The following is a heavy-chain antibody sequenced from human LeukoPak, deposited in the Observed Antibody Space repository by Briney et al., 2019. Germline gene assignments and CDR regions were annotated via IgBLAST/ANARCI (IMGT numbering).Heavy chain of an antibody. CDR2: IYYSGTT. CDR1: GDSTSSYY. D-gene: IGHD5-12*01. Sequence: SETLSLTCTVSGDSTSSYYWSWIRQPPGKGLEWIGYIYYSGTTSYNPSLKSRVIISVDTSKNQFSLKLNSVTAADTAVYYCARLPRYGGYDHFDYWGHGILVIVSS. CDR3: ARLPRYGGYDHFDY. V-gene: IGHV4-59*12. J-gene: IGHJ4*01.